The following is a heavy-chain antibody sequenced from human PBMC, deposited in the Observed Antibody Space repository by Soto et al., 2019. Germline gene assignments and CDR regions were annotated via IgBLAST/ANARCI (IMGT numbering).Heavy chain of an antibody. V-gene: IGHV4-4*07. Sequence: QVQLQESGPGLVKPSETLSLTCTVSGGSISSYYWSWIRQPAGKGLEWIGRIYTSGSTNYNPSLKRRVPMLVDTSKNQVSLKLSSVTAADTAVYYCAREYEWELLGVFDYWGQGTLVTVSS. CDR1: GGSISSYY. D-gene: IGHD1-26*01. CDR2: IYTSGST. CDR3: AREYEWELLGVFDY. J-gene: IGHJ4*02.